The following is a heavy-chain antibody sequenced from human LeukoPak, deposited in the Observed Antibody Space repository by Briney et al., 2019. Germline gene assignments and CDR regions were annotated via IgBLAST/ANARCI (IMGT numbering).Heavy chain of an antibody. CDR3: ALYYYDSSGSRTGAFDI. CDR1: GYTFTSYG. CDR2: ISAYNGNT. V-gene: IGHV1-18*01. Sequence: ASVKVSCKASGYTFTSYGISWVRQARGQGVEWMGWISAYNGNTNYAQKLQGRVTMTTDTSTSTAYMELRSLRSDDTAVYYCALYYYDSSGSRTGAFDIWGQGTMVTVSS. J-gene: IGHJ3*02. D-gene: IGHD3-22*01.